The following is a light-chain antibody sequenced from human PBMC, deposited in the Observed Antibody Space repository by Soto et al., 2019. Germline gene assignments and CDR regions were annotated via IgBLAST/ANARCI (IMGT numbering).Light chain of an antibody. J-gene: IGLJ3*02. CDR3: ATWDDSLRGVM. V-gene: IGLV1-44*01. Sequence: QSVLTQPPSASGTPGQRVTISCSGSSANIGGNTVNWYQQFPGTAPKLLIYSNDQRPSGVPDRFSGSKSGTSASLAISGLQSDDEADYYCATWDDSLRGVMFGGGTKLTVL. CDR2: SND. CDR1: SANIGGNT.